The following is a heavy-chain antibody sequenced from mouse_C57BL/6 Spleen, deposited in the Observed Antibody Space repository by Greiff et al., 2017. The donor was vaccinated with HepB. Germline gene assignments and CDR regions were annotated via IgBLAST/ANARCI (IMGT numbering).Heavy chain of an antibody. CDR2: IDPSDSYT. V-gene: IGHV1-50*01. CDR1: GYTFTSYW. Sequence: QVQLKESGAELVKPGASVKLSCKASGYTFTSYWMQWVKQRPGQGLEWIGEIDPSDSYTNYNQKFKGKATLTVDTSSSTAYMQLSSLTSEDSAVYYCARAYYSNYASFDYWGQGTSVTVSS. CDR3: ARAYYSNYASFDY. J-gene: IGHJ4*01. D-gene: IGHD2-5*01.